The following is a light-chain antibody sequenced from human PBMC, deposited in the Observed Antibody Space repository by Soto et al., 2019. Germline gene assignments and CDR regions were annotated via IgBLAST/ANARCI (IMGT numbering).Light chain of an antibody. V-gene: IGKV3-20*01. J-gene: IGKJ5*01. Sequence: EIVLTQSPGTLSLSPGERATLSCRASQSVSSSYLAWYQQKPGQAPSLLIYGASRRATGIPDRFSGSGSGTDFTLPISRLEPEDFAVYYCQQYDSSPITFGQGTRLEI. CDR1: QSVSSSY. CDR2: GAS. CDR3: QQYDSSPIT.